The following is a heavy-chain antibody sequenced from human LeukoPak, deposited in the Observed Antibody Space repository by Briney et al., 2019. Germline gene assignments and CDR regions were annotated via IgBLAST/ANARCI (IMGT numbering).Heavy chain of an antibody. CDR2: INQDGSEK. CDR1: GFTFSSYW. D-gene: IGHD3-10*01. Sequence: GGSLRLSCAASGFTFSSYWMSWVRQAPGKGLEGVANINQDGSEKYYVDSVKGRFTISRDNSKNTLYLQMNSLRAEDTAVYYCAKDVVTMARGVIINWGQGTMVTVSS. J-gene: IGHJ3*01. V-gene: IGHV3-7*03. CDR3: AKDVVTMARGVIIN.